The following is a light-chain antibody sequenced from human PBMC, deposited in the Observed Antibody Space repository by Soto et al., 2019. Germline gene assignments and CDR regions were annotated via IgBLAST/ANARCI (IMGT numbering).Light chain of an antibody. Sequence: TQMTQSPSTLSASVGDRVTITCRASQSFSTWLAWYQQKPGKAPKLLIYDVSNLESGFPSRFSGSGSGTEFTLTIGSLQPYDFATYYCQQYYSYPLTFGGGTTVEIK. V-gene: IGKV1-5*01. CDR3: QQYYSYPLT. CDR2: DVS. CDR1: QSFSTW. J-gene: IGKJ4*01.